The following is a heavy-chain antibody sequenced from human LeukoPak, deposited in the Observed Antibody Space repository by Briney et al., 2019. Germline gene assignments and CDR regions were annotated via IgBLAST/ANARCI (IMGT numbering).Heavy chain of an antibody. CDR2: IYYSGRT. CDR3: ARDYGGSGRSGYVSP. V-gene: IGHV4-59*01. D-gene: IGHD5-12*01. J-gene: IGHJ5*02. Sequence: SETLSLTCSVSGGSISDYYWGWIRQPPGRGLEWIGCIYYSGRTNYNPSLKSRVTISIDTSRNQFSLKMSSVTAADTAVYYCARDYGGSGRSGYVSPWGQGTLVTVSS. CDR1: GGSISDYY.